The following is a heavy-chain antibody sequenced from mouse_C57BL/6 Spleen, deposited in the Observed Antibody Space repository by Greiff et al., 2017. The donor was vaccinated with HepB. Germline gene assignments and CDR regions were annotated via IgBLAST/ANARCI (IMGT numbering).Heavy chain of an antibody. J-gene: IGHJ4*01. V-gene: IGHV1-74*01. Sequence: QVQLQQPGAELVKPGASVKVSCKASGYTFTSYWMHWVKQRPGQGLEWIGRIHPSDSDTNYNQKFKGKATLTVDKSSSTAYMQLSSLTSEGSAVYYYAIQGPDNGRSYEAMDYWGQGTSVTVSS. CDR2: IHPSDSDT. CDR3: AIQGPDNGRSYEAMDY. CDR1: GYTFTSYW. D-gene: IGHD1-1*01.